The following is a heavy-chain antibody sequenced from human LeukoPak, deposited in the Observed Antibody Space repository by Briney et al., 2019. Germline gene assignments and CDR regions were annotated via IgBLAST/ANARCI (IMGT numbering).Heavy chain of an antibody. J-gene: IGHJ4*02. CDR2: INWNGGST. V-gene: IGHV3-20*04. CDR1: GFTFDDYG. Sequence: GGSLRLSCAASGFTFDDYGMSWVRQAPGKGLEWVSGINWNGGSTGYADSVKGRFTISRDNAKNSLYLQMNSLRAEDTALYYCSRTPGGQQPGGGAYWGQGTLVTVSS. CDR3: SRTPGGQQPGGGAY. D-gene: IGHD6-13*01.